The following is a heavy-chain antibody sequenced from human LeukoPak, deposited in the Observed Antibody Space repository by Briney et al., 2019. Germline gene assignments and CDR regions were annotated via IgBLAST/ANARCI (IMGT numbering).Heavy chain of an antibody. D-gene: IGHD2-2*02. CDR1: KNMFTGYF. CDR2: INPNSGGT. J-gene: IGHJ6*03. Sequence: ASVKVSCKTSKNMFTGYFMHWVRQAPGQGLEWIGWINPNSGGTLFARRFQGRVTMTRDTSIGATYMVLSRLTSDDTALYYCAAQCNDDFCYKRDYMDVWGKGTMVIVSS. CDR3: AAQCNDDFCYKRDYMDV. V-gene: IGHV1-2*02.